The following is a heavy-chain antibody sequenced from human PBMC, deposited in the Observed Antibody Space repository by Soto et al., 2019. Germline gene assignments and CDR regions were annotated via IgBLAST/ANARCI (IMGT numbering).Heavy chain of an antibody. J-gene: IGHJ4*02. CDR3: AASLTDIVVVPAAPDY. Sequence: GASVKVSCKASGFTFTSSAVQWVRQARGQRLEWIGWIVVGSGNTNYAQKFQERVTITRDMSTSTAYMELSSLRSEDTAGYYCAASLTDIVVVPAAPDYWGQGTLVTVSS. V-gene: IGHV1-58*01. CDR2: IVVGSGNT. CDR1: GFTFTSSA. D-gene: IGHD2-2*01.